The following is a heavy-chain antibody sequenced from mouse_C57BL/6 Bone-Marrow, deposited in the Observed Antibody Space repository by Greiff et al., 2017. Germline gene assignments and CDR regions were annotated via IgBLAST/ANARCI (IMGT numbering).Heavy chain of an antibody. CDR3: ARLFTTVVVDY. Sequence: QVQLQQSGAELVKPGASVKISCKASGYAFSSYWMNWVKQRPGKGLEWIGQIYPGDGDTNYNGKFKGKATLTADKSSSTAYMQLSSLTSEDSAVYFCARLFTTVVVDYWGQGTTLTVSS. J-gene: IGHJ2*01. CDR2: IYPGDGDT. V-gene: IGHV1-80*01. CDR1: GYAFSSYW. D-gene: IGHD1-1*01.